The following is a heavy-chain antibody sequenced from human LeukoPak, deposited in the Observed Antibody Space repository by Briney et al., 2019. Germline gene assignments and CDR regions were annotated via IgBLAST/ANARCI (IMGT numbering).Heavy chain of an antibody. CDR1: GFTFSSYG. V-gene: IGHV3-30*18. D-gene: IGHD6-6*01. Sequence: GRSLRLSCAASGFTFSSYGMHWVRQAPGKGLEWVAVISYDGSNKYYADSVKGRFTISRDNSKNTLYLQMNSLRAEDTAVYYCAKYVAARKYWGQGTLVTVSS. CDR2: ISYDGSNK. CDR3: AKYVAARKY. J-gene: IGHJ4*02.